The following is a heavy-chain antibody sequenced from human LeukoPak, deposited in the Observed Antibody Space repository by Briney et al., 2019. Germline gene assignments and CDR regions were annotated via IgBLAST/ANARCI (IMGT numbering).Heavy chain of an antibody. V-gene: IGHV3-53*01. D-gene: IGHD4-17*01. CDR2: IYSGGST. CDR1: GFTVSSNY. J-gene: IGHJ6*03. Sequence: GGSLRLSCAASGFTVSSNYMSWGRQAPGKGLEWVSVIYSGGSTYYADSVKGRFTISRDNSKNTLYLQMNSLRAEDTAVYYCARTTTDYYYYYYMDVWGKGTTVTVSS. CDR3: ARTTTDYYYYYYMDV.